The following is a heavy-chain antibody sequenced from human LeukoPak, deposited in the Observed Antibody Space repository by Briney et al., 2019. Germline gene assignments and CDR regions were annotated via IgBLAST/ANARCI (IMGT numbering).Heavy chain of an antibody. J-gene: IGHJ4*02. D-gene: IGHD6-19*01. V-gene: IGHV1-69*06. CDR3: ARDQGSGGWDEVLYFDL. CDR1: GGTFGSNA. Sequence: SVKVSCKASGGTFGSNAISWVRQAPGQGLEWLGGIIPILETTDYAEKFEDRVTLTADRSTNTAYVEVSSLRSEDTAMYYCARDQGSGGWDEVLYFDLWGQGTLVTVS. CDR2: IIPILETT.